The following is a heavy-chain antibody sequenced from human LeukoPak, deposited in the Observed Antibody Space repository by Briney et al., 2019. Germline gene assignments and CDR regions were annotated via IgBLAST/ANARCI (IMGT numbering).Heavy chain of an antibody. V-gene: IGHV4-61*10. CDR2: INHSGST. CDR3: ARGDHITMVRGVTTGLDY. J-gene: IGHJ4*02. D-gene: IGHD3-10*01. Sequence: SETLSLTCTVSGGSISSGSYYWSWIRQPAGKGLEWIGEINHSGSTNYSPSLKSRVTISVDTSKNQFSLKLSSVTAADTAVYYCARGDHITMVRGVTTGLDYWGQGTLVTVSS. CDR1: GGSISSGSYY.